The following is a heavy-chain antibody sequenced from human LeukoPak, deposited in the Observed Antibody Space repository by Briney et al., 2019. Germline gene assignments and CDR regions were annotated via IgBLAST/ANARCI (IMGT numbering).Heavy chain of an antibody. CDR1: GGSISSYY. V-gene: IGHV4-59*08. Sequence: SETLSLTCTVSGGSISSYYWSWIRQPPGKGLEWIGYIYYSGSTNYNPSLKSRVTISVDTSKNQFSLRLSSVTAADTAVYYCARHSRGSLNYFDYWGQGTLVTVSS. D-gene: IGHD3-22*01. J-gene: IGHJ4*02. CDR2: IYYSGST. CDR3: ARHSRGSLNYFDY.